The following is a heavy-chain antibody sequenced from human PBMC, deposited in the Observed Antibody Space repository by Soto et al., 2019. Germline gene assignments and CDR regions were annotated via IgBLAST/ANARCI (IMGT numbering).Heavy chain of an antibody. Sequence: QVQLQESGPGLVKPSQTLSLTCTVSGGSIRSGGYYWSWIRQHPGKGLEWIGYIYYSGSTYYNPSLKSRVTISVDTTKKQSSLKLSSVTAADTAVYYCARWNRVATSHEPSAYWFDPVGQGTLVTFSS. CDR1: GGSIRSGGYY. CDR3: ARWNRVATSHEPSAYWFDP. CDR2: IYYSGST. D-gene: IGHD5-12*01. V-gene: IGHV4-31*03. J-gene: IGHJ5*02.